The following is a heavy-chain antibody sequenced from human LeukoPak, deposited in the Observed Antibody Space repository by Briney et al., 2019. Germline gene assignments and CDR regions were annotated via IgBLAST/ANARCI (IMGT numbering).Heavy chain of an antibody. CDR1: GYTFTSYY. CDR2: INPSGGST. CDR3: AIPLGSSNYYYGMDV. J-gene: IGHJ6*02. Sequence: ASVKVSCKASGYTFTSYYMHWVRQAPGQGLEWMGIINPSGGSTSYAQKFQGRVTMTRDTSTSTVYMELSRLRSDDTAVYYCAIPLGSSNYYYGMDVWGQGTTVTVSS. D-gene: IGHD2-2*01. V-gene: IGHV1-46*01.